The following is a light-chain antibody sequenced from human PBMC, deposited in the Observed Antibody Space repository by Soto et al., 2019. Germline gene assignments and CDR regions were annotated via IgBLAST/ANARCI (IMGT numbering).Light chain of an antibody. Sequence: DIQMTQSPSSVSASVGDRVTITCRASQVVNKCLAWYQQKPGKAPNLLIYAASSLRSGVPSRFSGSGSGTDFSLTISSLQPEDFGTYYCQQANSFPFTFGPGTTVHI. CDR1: QVVNKC. CDR3: QQANSFPFT. V-gene: IGKV1-12*02. CDR2: AAS. J-gene: IGKJ3*01.